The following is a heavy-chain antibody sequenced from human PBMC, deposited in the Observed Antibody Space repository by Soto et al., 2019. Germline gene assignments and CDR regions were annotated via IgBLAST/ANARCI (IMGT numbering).Heavy chain of an antibody. CDR2: IIPLFATT. D-gene: IGHD3-9*01. CDR3: ARSGEAYYDVLTGYYKGSWFDP. CDR1: GGSFSYYA. Sequence: QVQLVQSGAEVRRTGSSVKVSCKASGGSFSYYAINWVRQGPGQGLEWMGGIIPLFATTNYAQNFRGRVTITADESTKIVYMELSSLRSEDTAVYFCARSGEAYYDVLTGYYKGSWFDPWGQGTLVTVSS. J-gene: IGHJ5*02. V-gene: IGHV1-69*01.